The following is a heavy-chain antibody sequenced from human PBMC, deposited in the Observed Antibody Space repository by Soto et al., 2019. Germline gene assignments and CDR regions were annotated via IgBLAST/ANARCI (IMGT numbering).Heavy chain of an antibody. Sequence: QVQLVQFGAEVKKPGSSVKVSCKASGGTFSSYAISWVRQAPGQGLEWMGGIIPIFGTANYAQKFQGRVTITADKSTSTAYMELSSLRSEDTAVYYCAREGIVVVVAESYGMDVWGQGTTVTVSS. J-gene: IGHJ6*02. CDR2: IIPIFGTA. CDR3: AREGIVVVVAESYGMDV. V-gene: IGHV1-69*06. D-gene: IGHD2-15*01. CDR1: GGTFSSYA.